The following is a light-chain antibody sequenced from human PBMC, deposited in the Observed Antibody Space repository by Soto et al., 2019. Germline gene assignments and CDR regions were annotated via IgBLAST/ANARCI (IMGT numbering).Light chain of an antibody. V-gene: IGLV2-14*01. J-gene: IGLJ2*01. CDR2: DVS. CDR3: GPTEVGGPVF. Sequence: QSALTQPASVSGSPGQSITISCTGTSSDIGGYNYVSWYQQHPGKAPKLMIYDVSNRPSGVSNRFSGSKSGNTASLTISGLQAGGGGDYYCGPTEVGGPVFFGGGTTLPVL. CDR1: SSDIGGYNY.